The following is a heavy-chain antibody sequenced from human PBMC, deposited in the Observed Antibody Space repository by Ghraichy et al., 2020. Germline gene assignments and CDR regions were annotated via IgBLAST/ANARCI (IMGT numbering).Heavy chain of an antibody. CDR2: ISYDGNTK. Sequence: GGSLRLSCAASGFTFSSSAMHWVRQAPGKGLEWVAIISYDGNTKYYGDSVKGRFTISRDNSKNTVFLEMDNLRPEDTAVYYCARDGGGLYWYLDLWGRGALVTVSS. D-gene: IGHD3-16*01. CDR3: ARDGGGLYWYLDL. V-gene: IGHV3-30*04. J-gene: IGHJ2*01. CDR1: GFTFSSSA.